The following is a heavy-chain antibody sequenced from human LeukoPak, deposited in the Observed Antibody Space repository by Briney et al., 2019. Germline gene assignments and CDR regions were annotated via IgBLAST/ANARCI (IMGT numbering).Heavy chain of an antibody. J-gene: IGHJ4*02. CDR2: ISSSGSTI. V-gene: IGHV3-48*03. D-gene: IGHD3-10*01. CDR1: GFTFSSYE. Sequence: GGPLRLSCAASGFTFSSYEMNWVRQAPGKGLEWVSYISSSGSTIYYADSVKGRFTISRDNAKNSLYLQMNSLRAEDTAVYYCASYGSGSFSLTYWGQGTLVTVSS. CDR3: ASYGSGSFSLTY.